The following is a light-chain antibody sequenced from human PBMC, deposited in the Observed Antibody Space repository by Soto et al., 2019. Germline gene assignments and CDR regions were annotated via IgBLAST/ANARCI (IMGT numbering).Light chain of an antibody. CDR1: SSDVGGYNY. CDR3: SSYAGSNRG. CDR2: EVS. Sequence: QSVLAQPPSASGSPGQSVTISCTGTSSDVGGYNYVSWYQQHPGKAPKLMIYEVSKRPSGVPDRFSGSKSGNTASLTVSGLHADDEADYYCSSYAGSNRGFGTGTKVTVL. V-gene: IGLV2-8*01. J-gene: IGLJ1*01.